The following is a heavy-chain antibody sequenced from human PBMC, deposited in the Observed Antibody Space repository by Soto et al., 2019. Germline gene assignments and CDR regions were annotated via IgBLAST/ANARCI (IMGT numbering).Heavy chain of an antibody. V-gene: IGHV3-21*01. J-gene: IGHJ5*02. CDR3: ARDGSGYSSSWGVWFDP. CDR1: GFTFSSYS. D-gene: IGHD6-13*01. Sequence: EVQLVESGGGLVKPGGSLRLSCAASGFTFSSYSMNWVRQAPGKGLEWVSAISSSSSYIYYADSVKGRFTISRDNAKNSLYLQMNSLRAEDTAVYYCARDGSGYSSSWGVWFDPWGQGTLVTVSS. CDR2: ISSSSSYI.